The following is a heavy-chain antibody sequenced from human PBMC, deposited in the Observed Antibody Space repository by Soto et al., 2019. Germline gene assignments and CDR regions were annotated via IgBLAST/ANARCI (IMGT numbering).Heavy chain of an antibody. J-gene: IGHJ4*02. D-gene: IGHD7-27*01. CDR2: IYYTGST. V-gene: IGHV4-59*11. CDR3: ARANWYSEY. Sequence: PSENLYLTCTVYGGSINNHYWSWIRQPPEKGLEWIGYIYYTGSTNYNPSLKSRVTMSVDTSKNQFSLNLTSLTAADTAIYYCARANWYSEYWGQGTLVTGYS. CDR1: GGSINNHY.